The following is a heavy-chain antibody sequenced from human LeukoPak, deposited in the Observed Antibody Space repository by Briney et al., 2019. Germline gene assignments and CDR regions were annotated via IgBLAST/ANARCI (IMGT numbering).Heavy chain of an antibody. CDR3: ARQYIATAGTGGDS. J-gene: IGHJ4*02. D-gene: IGHD6-13*01. CDR1: GFTFSDYY. CDR2: ISSSSSYT. V-gene: IGHV3-11*03. Sequence: GGSLRLSCTAFGFTFSDYYMSWIRQAPGKGLEWVSYISSSSSYTKYADSVKGRFTISRDNAKNSLYLQMNSLRAEDTAVYCCARQYIATAGTGGDSWGQGTLVTVSS.